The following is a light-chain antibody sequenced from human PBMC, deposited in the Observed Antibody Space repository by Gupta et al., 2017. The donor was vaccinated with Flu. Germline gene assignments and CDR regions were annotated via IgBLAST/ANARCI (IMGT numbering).Light chain of an antibody. CDR2: AAS. Sequence: GDRVTITCRASQSISSYLNWDQQKSGKAPKLLISAASSLQSGVPSRFSGSGSGTDFTLTINSLQPEDFASYHCQQSYSGPYTFGQGTKLEIK. CDR3: QQSYSGPYT. V-gene: IGKV1-39*01. J-gene: IGKJ2*01. CDR1: QSISSY.